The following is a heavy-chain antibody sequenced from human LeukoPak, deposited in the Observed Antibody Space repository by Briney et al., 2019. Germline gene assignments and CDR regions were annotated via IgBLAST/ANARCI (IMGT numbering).Heavy chain of an antibody. CDR3: ARHDLAIRYFDY. CDR1: GASLSSGSYY. D-gene: IGHD3-9*01. J-gene: IGHJ4*02. CDR2: IYYSGIT. V-gene: IGHV4-39*01. Sequence: PSETLSLTCTVSGASLSSGSYYWSWIRQPPGKGLEWIGSIYYSGITYYNPSLKSRVTISVDTSKNQFSLKLSSVTAADTVVYYCARHDLAIRYFDYWGQGTLVTVSS.